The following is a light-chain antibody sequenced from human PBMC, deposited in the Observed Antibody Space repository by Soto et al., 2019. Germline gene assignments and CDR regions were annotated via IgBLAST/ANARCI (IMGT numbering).Light chain of an antibody. CDR2: ENN. V-gene: IGLV1-51*02. Sequence: QSVLTQPPSVSAAPGQKVTISCSGSSSKIGNNYVSWYQQLPGTAPKLLIYENNKRPSGIPDRFSGSKSGTSATLGITGLQTGDEADYYCGTWDSSLSVHYVFGTGTKVTVL. CDR1: SSKIGNNY. CDR3: GTWDSSLSVHYV. J-gene: IGLJ1*01.